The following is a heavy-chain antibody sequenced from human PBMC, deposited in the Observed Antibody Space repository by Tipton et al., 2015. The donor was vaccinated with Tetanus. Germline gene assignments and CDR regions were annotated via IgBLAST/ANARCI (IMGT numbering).Heavy chain of an antibody. D-gene: IGHD6-19*01. CDR1: GYTFISYG. J-gene: IGHJ4*02. V-gene: IGHV1-18*01. Sequence: QLVQSGGEMKKPGASVKVSCKASGYTFISYGMTWVRQAPGQGLEWMGTISVYNGNTEYAQKVQGRVTMTADRPTSTAYMELRSLRSDDTAVYYCARLVRQWLVPEDYWGQGTLVTVSS. CDR2: ISVYNGNT. CDR3: ARLVRQWLVPEDY.